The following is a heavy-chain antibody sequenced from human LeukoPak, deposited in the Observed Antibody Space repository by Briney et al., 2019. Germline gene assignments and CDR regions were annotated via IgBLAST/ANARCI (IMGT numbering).Heavy chain of an antibody. D-gene: IGHD6-13*01. J-gene: IGHJ4*01. V-gene: IGHV3-7*01. Sequence: GGPLTLSCELWGFTLSDYWMNCVRHAPGEGVEGVASIRQEGGEKSYVDSVKGRFTLSRDNAKNSLYLQMSSLRAEDTAVYYCARDGTAPGLYFDLWGQGTLVTVSS. CDR2: IRQEGGEK. CDR3: ARDGTAPGLYFDL. CDR1: GFTLSDYW.